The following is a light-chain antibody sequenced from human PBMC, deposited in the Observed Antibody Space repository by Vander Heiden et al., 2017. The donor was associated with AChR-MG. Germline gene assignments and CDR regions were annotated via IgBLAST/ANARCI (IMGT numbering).Light chain of an antibody. Sequence: QSVLTQPPSVSGAPGQRVTISCPGSSPNIGAGYDVHWYQQLPGTAPKLLIYGNTNRPSGVPDRFSGSKSGTSASLAITGLQAEDEADYYCQSYEGSLNALVVFGGGTKLTVL. V-gene: IGLV1-40*01. CDR3: QSYEGSLNALVV. CDR1: SPNIGAGYD. J-gene: IGLJ2*01. CDR2: GNT.